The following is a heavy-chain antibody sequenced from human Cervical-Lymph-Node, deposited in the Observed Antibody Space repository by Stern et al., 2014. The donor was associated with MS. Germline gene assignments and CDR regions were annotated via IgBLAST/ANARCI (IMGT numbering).Heavy chain of an antibody. CDR3: ATMRGN. CDR2: FEPEAGETGET. CDR1: GHTLTETS. D-gene: IGHD3-10*01. Sequence: VQLVESGAEVKKSGASVKVSCKVFGHTLTETSIHWVRQAPGKGLEWMGGFEPEAGETGETIYAQNFQARVTMTEDTSTETAYMELSNLTSDDTAIYYCATMRGNWGQGTLVIVS. J-gene: IGHJ4*02. V-gene: IGHV1-24*01.